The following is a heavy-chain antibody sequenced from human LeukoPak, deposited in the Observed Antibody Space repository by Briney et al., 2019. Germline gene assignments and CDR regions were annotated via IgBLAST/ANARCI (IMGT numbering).Heavy chain of an antibody. Sequence: ASVKVSCKASGYTFTGYYMHWVRQAPGQGLEWMGWINPNSGGTNYAQKFQGRVTMTRDTSISTAYMELSRLRSDDTAVYYCARDLWEPFNYYYYMDVWGKGTTVTISS. J-gene: IGHJ6*03. D-gene: IGHD1-26*01. CDR2: INPNSGGT. V-gene: IGHV1-2*02. CDR1: GYTFTGYY. CDR3: ARDLWEPFNYYYYMDV.